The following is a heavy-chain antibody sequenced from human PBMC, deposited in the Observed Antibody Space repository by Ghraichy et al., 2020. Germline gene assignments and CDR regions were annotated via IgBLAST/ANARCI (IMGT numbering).Heavy chain of an antibody. CDR1: GFTFDDYA. D-gene: IGHD3-10*01. J-gene: IGHJ6*02. CDR2: ISWNSGSI. CDR3: AKDRATMVRGVIITGPYYYGMDV. V-gene: IGHV3-9*01. Sequence: SLNISCAASGFTFDDYAMHWVRQAPGKGLEWVSGISWNSGSIGYADSVKGRFTISRDNAKNSLYLQMNSLRAEDTALYYCAKDRATMVRGVIITGPYYYGMDVGGQGTTVTVSS.